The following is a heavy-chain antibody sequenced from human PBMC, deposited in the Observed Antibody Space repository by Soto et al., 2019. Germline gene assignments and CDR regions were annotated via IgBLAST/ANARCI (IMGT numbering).Heavy chain of an antibody. CDR3: QGAHLDY. CDR1: GFTFSNAW. V-gene: IGHV3-15*01. J-gene: IGHJ4*02. Sequence: PGGSLRLSCAASGFTFSNAWLNWVRQAPGKGLEWVGRIKSKTDGATTDYAAPVKGRFTISRDDSRNTLYLQMNSLKTEDTAVYFCQGAHLDYWGQGTLVTVSS. CDR2: IKSKTDGATT.